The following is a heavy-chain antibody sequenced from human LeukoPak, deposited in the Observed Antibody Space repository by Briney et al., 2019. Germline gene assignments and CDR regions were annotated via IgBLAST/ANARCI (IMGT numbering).Heavy chain of an antibody. J-gene: IGHJ3*02. CDR3: ARDPLGYSYAADAFDI. V-gene: IGHV1-18*01. CDR1: GYTFTSYG. D-gene: IGHD5-18*01. Sequence: GASVKVSCKASGYTFTSYGISWVRQAPGQGLEWMGWISAYNGNTNYAQKLQGRVTMTTDTSTSTAYMELRSLRSDDTAVYYCARDPLGYSYAADAFDIWGQGTMVTVSS. CDR2: ISAYNGNT.